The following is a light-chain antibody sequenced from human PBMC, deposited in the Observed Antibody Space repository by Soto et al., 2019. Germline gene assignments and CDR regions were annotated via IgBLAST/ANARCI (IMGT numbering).Light chain of an antibody. Sequence: DIQMTQSPSSVSAPVGDRVSITCRASQGISNWLAWYQQKPGRAPKLLIYAASSLQSGVSSRFSGSGCGRDLALTISSLQPEDFETYHCPQGNSFQSTLGPGTKVDIK. CDR2: AAS. J-gene: IGKJ3*01. V-gene: IGKV1-12*01. CDR1: QGISNW. CDR3: PQGNSFQST.